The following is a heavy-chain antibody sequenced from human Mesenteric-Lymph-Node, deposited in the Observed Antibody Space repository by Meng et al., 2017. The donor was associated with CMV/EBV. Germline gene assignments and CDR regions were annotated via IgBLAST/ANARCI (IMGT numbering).Heavy chain of an antibody. D-gene: IGHD1-1*01. CDR2: IKQDGSEK. V-gene: IGHV3-7*01. J-gene: IGHJ6*02. CDR1: GFTFSSYW. CDR3: ARGYNMDV. Sequence: GGSLRLSCAASGFTFSSYWMSWVRQAPGKGLEWVANIKQDGSEKYYVDSVKGRFTISIDNTKNTLYLQMNSLRADDTAVYYCARGYNMDVWGQGTTVTVSS.